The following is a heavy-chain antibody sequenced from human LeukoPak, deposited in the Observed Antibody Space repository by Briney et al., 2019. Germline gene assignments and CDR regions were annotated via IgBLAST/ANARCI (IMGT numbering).Heavy chain of an antibody. CDR3: ATIVVVTAIRGALDY. V-gene: IGHV3-30*03. J-gene: IGHJ4*02. D-gene: IGHD2-21*02. Sequence: PGGSLRLSCAASGFTFSSYGMHWVRQAPGKGLEWVAVISYDGSNKYYADSVKGRFTISRDNSKNTLYLQMNSLRAEDTAVYYCATIVVVTAIRGALDYWGQGTLVTVSS. CDR2: ISYDGSNK. CDR1: GFTFSSYG.